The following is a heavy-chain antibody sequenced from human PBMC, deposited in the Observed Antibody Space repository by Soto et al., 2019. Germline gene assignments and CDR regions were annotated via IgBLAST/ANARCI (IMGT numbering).Heavy chain of an antibody. CDR3: ARDTPPTDY. CDR1: GYTFTSYN. V-gene: IGHV1-18*01. CDR2: ISAYNTNT. Sequence: QVQLVQSGAELKRPGASLKVSGKPSGYTFTSYNISWVRQAPGQGLEWMGWISAYNTNTNYAQKFQGRVTMTTDTLTSTAYMELRSLRSDDTAVYYCARDTPPTDYWGQGTLVTVSS. J-gene: IGHJ4*02.